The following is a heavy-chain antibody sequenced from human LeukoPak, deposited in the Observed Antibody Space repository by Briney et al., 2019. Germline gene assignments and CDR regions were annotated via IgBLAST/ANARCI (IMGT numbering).Heavy chain of an antibody. CDR1: GYTFTSYG. V-gene: IGHV1-18*01. CDR3: ARDHPDTLYSSSSSFDY. J-gene: IGHJ4*02. Sequence: ASVKVSCKASGYTFTSYGISWVRQAPGQGLEWMGWISAYNGNTNYAQKLQGRVNMTTDTSTSTAYMELRSLRSDDTAVYYCARDHPDTLYSSSSSFDYWGQGTLVTVSS. D-gene: IGHD6-13*01. CDR2: ISAYNGNT.